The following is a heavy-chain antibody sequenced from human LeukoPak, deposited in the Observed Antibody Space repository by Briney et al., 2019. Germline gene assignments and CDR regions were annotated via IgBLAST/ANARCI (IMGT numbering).Heavy chain of an antibody. V-gene: IGHV3-30*02. CDR2: IRYDGNNK. CDR3: AKAGGAYYSGYDEIDY. D-gene: IGHD5-12*01. J-gene: IGHJ4*02. CDR1: GFTFSNYG. Sequence: GGSLRLSRGASGFTFSNYGMLWVRQAPGKGLEWVSFIRYDGNNKLYADSVKGRFTISRDNSKNTLYLHINSLRAEDTAVYYCAKAGGAYYSGYDEIDYWGQGTLVTVSS.